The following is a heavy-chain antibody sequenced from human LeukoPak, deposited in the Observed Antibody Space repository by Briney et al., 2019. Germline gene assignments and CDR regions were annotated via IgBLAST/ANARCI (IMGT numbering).Heavy chain of an antibody. Sequence: GGSLRLSCAASGFTFSSYSMNWVRQAPGKGLVWVSRINSDGSSTSYADSVKGRFTISRDNAKNTLYLQMNSLRAEDTAVYYCTTGLAYYYYYGMDDWGQGTTVTVSS. V-gene: IGHV3-74*01. J-gene: IGHJ6*02. CDR2: INSDGSST. CDR3: TTGLAYYYYYGMDD. D-gene: IGHD6-19*01. CDR1: GFTFSSYS.